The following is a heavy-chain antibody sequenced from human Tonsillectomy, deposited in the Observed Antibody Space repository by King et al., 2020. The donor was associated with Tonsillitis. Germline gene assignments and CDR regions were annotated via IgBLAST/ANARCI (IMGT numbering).Heavy chain of an antibody. CDR2: MNPNSGNT. J-gene: IGHJ4*02. CDR1: GYTFTSYD. CDR3: ARGLRSIMGTTVTTYYFDY. Sequence: QLVQSGAEVKKPGASVKVSCKASGYTFTSYDINWVRQATGQGLEWMGWMNPNSGNTGYAQKFQGRVTMTRNTSISTAYMGLSSLRSEDTAVYYCARGLRSIMGTTVTTYYFDYWGQGTLVTVSS. D-gene: IGHD4-17*01. V-gene: IGHV1-8*01.